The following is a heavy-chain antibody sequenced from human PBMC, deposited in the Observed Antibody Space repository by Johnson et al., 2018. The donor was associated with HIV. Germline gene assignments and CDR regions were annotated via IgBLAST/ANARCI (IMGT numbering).Heavy chain of an antibody. Sequence: QVQLVESGGGVVQPGRSLRLSCAASGFTFSSYAMHWVRQAPGKGLEWVAVISYDGSNKYYADSVKGRFTISRDNSKNTLYLQMNSLRAEETAVYYCVKGVVGAEDVFDIWGQGTMVTISS. V-gene: IGHV3-30*04. D-gene: IGHD1-26*01. CDR3: VKGVVGAEDVFDI. CDR2: ISYDGSNK. CDR1: GFTFSSYA. J-gene: IGHJ3*02.